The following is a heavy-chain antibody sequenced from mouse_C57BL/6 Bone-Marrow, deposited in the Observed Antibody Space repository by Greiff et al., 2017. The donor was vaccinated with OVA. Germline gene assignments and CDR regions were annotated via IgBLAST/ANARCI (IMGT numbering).Heavy chain of an antibody. D-gene: IGHD1-1*01. CDR2: IDPEDGDT. Sequence: VQLKESGAELVRPGASVKLSRTASGFNIKDYYMHWVKQRPEQGLEWIGRIDPEDGDTEYAPKFQGKATMTADTSSNTAYLQLSSLTSEDTAVYYCTPITTVVATRGYWGQGTTLTVSS. CDR1: GFNIKDYY. V-gene: IGHV14-1*01. J-gene: IGHJ2*01. CDR3: TPITTVVATRGY.